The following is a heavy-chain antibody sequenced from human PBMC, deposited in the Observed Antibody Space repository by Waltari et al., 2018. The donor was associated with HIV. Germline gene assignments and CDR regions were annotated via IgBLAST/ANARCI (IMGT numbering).Heavy chain of an antibody. J-gene: IGHJ4*02. V-gene: IGHV3-11*06. D-gene: IGHD3-3*02. Sequence: SVKGRFTISRDNAKNSLYLQMNSLRAEDTAVYYCARGNSSHSFYFDYWGQGTLVTVSS. CDR3: ARGNSSHSFYFDY.